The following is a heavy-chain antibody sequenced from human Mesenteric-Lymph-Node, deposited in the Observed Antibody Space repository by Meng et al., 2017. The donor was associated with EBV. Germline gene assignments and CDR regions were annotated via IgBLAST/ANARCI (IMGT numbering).Heavy chain of an antibody. Sequence: QLPESGPGLLTPSDTLSLTGTVAGGSISDSGYYGGWFRQPPGKGLGWIGNIYYSGSTYYSPSLESRVTISVDTSKNQFSLKLSSVTAADSAVYYCARRISSGWMDSWGQGTLVTVSS. CDR3: ARRISSGWMDS. J-gene: IGHJ5*01. CDR2: IYYSGST. CDR1: GGSISDSGYY. D-gene: IGHD6-19*01. V-gene: IGHV4-39*01.